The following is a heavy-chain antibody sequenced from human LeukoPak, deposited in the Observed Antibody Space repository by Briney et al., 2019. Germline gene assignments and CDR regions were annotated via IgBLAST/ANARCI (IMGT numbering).Heavy chain of an antibody. D-gene: IGHD5-18*01. CDR1: GYTFTNYG. Sequence: ASVKVSCKASGYTFTNYGVGWVRQAPGQGLEWMGWISTYSGNRNYAQNLQDRVTMTTDTSTSTAYMELRSLRSDDTAVYYCARSLGYSYGYRPYYFDYWGQGTLVTVSS. CDR2: ISTYSGNR. J-gene: IGHJ4*02. CDR3: ARSLGYSYGYRPYYFDY. V-gene: IGHV1-18*01.